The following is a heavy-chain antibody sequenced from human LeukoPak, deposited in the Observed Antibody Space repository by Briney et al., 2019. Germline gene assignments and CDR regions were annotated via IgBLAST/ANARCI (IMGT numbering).Heavy chain of an antibody. Sequence: PGGSLRLSCAASGFTFSSYWMSWVRQAPGKGLEWAANIKQDGSEKYYVDSVRGRFTISRDNAKNSLYLQMNSLRAEDTAVYYCAREGELRYSGVYFDYWGQGTLVTVSS. CDR2: IKQDGSEK. V-gene: IGHV3-7*01. CDR1: GFTFSSYW. J-gene: IGHJ4*02. CDR3: AREGELRYSGVYFDY. D-gene: IGHD3-9*01.